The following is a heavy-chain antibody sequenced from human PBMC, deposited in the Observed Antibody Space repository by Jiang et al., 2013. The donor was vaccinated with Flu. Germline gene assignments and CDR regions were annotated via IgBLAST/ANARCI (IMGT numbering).Heavy chain of an antibody. CDR3: ARAPRYYYDSSGYYYVFDY. Sequence: LLKPSETLSLTCTVSGGSISSYYWSWIRQPPGKGLEWIGYIYYSGSTNYNPSLKSRVTISVDTSKNQFSLKLSSVTAADTAVYYCARAPRYYYDSSGYYYVFDYWGQGTLVTVSS. CDR1: GGSISSYY. J-gene: IGHJ4*02. CDR2: IYYSGST. D-gene: IGHD3-22*01. V-gene: IGHV4-59*01.